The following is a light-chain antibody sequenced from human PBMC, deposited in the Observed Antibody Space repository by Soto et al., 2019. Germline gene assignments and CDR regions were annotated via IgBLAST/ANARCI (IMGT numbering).Light chain of an antibody. J-gene: IGLJ3*02. CDR3: SSYTSSRV. Sequence: QSALTQPASVSGSPGQSITISCTGTSSDVGGYNYVSWYQQHPGKAPKLMIYEVSNRPSGVSNRFSGCKSGNTASLTISGLQAEDEADYYCSSYTSSRVFGGGTKLTVL. V-gene: IGLV2-14*01. CDR2: EVS. CDR1: SSDVGGYNY.